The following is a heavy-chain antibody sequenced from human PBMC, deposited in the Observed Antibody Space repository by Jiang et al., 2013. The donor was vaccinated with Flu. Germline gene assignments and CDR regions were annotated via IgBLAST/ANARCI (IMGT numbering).Heavy chain of an antibody. V-gene: IGHV1-18*01. CDR2: ISAYNGNT. D-gene: IGHD3-3*01. CDR1: GYTFTSYG. J-gene: IGHJ4*02. CDR3: ARDLFRNYDFWSGYRVLCY. Sequence: GAEVKKPGASVKVSCKASGYTFTSYGISWVRQAPGQGLEWMGWISAYNGNTNYAQKLQGRVTMTTDTSTSTAYMELRSLRSDDTAVYYCARDLFRNYDFWSGYRVLCYWGQGTLVTVSS.